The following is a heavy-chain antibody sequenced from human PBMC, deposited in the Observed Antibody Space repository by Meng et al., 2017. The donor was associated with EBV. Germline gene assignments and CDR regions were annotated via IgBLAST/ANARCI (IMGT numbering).Heavy chain of an antibody. J-gene: IGHJ4*02. CDR2: ISAYNGNT. CDR1: GYTFTSYG. D-gene: IGHD3-22*01. Sequence: QVHLGQSGAEVKNPGGSVKVSCKASGYTFTSYGISWVRQAPGQGLEWMGWISAYNGNTNYAQKLQGRVTMTTDTSTSTAYMELRSLRSDDTAVYYCARDGRLYDTPSPFDYWGQGTLVTVSS. V-gene: IGHV1-18*01. CDR3: ARDGRLYDTPSPFDY.